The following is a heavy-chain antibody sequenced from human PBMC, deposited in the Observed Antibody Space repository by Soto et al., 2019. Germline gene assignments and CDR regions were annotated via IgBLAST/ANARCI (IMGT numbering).Heavy chain of an antibody. CDR3: ARIAASGRGWDV. Sequence: VQLVESGGGLVQPGGSLRLSCVDSGFTFSSYWMSWVRQAPVKGLEWVGNIKQDGSEENYVDSVKGRFTISRDNAKNSMYLQMNSLRAEDTAVYYCARIAASGRGWDVCGQGTTVVVSS. CDR1: GFTFSSYW. D-gene: IGHD6-13*01. V-gene: IGHV3-7*01. J-gene: IGHJ6*02. CDR2: IKQDGSEE.